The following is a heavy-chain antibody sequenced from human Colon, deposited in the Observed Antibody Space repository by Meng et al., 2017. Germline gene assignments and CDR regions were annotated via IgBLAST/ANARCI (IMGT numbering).Heavy chain of an antibody. J-gene: IGHJ4*02. CDR3: ARGEWFGEFDY. V-gene: IGHV1-18*01. CDR1: GHTFSRSG. D-gene: IGHD3-10*01. Sequence: ASVKVSCKASGHTFSRSGVNWVRQAPGQGLEWMGWISAYNGNTKYAQTLQGRVTLTIDASTSTAYMDLRSLISDDTAVHYCARGEWFGEFDYWGQGTLVTVSS. CDR2: ISAYNGNT.